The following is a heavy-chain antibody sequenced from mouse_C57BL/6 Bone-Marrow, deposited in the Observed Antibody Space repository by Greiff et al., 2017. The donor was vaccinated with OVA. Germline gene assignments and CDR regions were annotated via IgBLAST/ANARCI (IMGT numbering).Heavy chain of an antibody. J-gene: IGHJ2*01. CDR1: GYTFTSYG. V-gene: IGHV1-81*01. Sequence: QVQLQQSGAELARPGASVKLSCKASGYTFTSYGISGVKQRTGQGLEWIGEIYPRSGNIYYNEKFKGKDPLTADKSSSTAYMELRSLTSEDSAVYFGARKDYYGSSLYFDYWGQGTTLTVSA. CDR3: ARKDYYGSSLYFDY. D-gene: IGHD1-1*01. CDR2: IYPRSGNI.